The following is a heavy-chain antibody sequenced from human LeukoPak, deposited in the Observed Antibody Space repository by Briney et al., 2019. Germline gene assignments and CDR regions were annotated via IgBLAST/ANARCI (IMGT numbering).Heavy chain of an antibody. V-gene: IGHV3-21*01. D-gene: IGHD5-18*01. J-gene: IGHJ4*02. Sequence: GGSLRLSCAASGFTFSSYSMNWVRHAPGKGLEWVSSISSSCSYIYYADSVKGRFTISRDNAKQSMYLQINSLRAEDTAVYYCARRNTAMVRGYYFDYWGQGTLVTVSS. CDR2: ISSSCSYI. CDR3: ARRNTAMVRGYYFDY. CDR1: GFTFSSYS.